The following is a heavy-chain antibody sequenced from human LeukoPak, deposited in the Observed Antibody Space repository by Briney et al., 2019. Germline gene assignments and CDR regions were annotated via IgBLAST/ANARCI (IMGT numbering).Heavy chain of an antibody. CDR2: ISGSGGST. D-gene: IGHD6-13*01. CDR1: GFTFSSYA. J-gene: IGHJ6*03. V-gene: IGHV3-23*01. Sequence: GGSLRLSCAASGFTFSSYAMSWVRQAPGKGLEWVSAISGSGGSTYYADSVKGRFTISRDNSKNTLYLQMNSLRAEDTAVYYCAKDPSGSGRWYGYYYMDVWGKGTTVTVSS. CDR3: AKDPSGSGRWYGYYYMDV.